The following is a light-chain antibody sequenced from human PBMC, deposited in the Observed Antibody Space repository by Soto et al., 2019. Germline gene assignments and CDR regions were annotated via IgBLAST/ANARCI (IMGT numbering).Light chain of an antibody. J-gene: IGLJ3*02. CDR1: SGHSSYA. CDR3: QTWGTDSWV. Sequence: QLVLTQSPSASASLGASVKLTCTLSSGHSSYAIAWHQQRPEKGPRYLMKLNSDGRNTKGDEIPDRFSGSSSGAERSLTISSLQSEDEADYYCQTWGTDSWVFGAGTKLTVL. CDR2: LNSDGRN. V-gene: IGLV4-69*02.